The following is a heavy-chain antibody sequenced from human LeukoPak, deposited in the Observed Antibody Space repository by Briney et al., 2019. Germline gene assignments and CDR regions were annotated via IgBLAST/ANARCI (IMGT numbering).Heavy chain of an antibody. CDR2: IYDTGST. Sequence: PSETLSLTCTVSGDSIRSNNYYWGWIRQPPGKGLEWIGSIYDTGSTFYNPSLKSRVIISVDTSKNQFSLKLSSVTAADTAVYYCARYKFHNYFDPWGQGTLVVVSS. J-gene: IGHJ5*02. CDR1: GDSIRSNNYY. V-gene: IGHV4-39*01. D-gene: IGHD5-24*01. CDR3: ARYKFHNYFDP.